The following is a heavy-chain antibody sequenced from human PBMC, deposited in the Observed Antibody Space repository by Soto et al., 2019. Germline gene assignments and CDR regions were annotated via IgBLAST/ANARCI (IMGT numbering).Heavy chain of an antibody. CDR3: ARHKGNSPEYPLDY. CDR1: GDSVSSGDYY. Sequence: SETLSLTCGVSGDSVSSGDYYWGWIRQSPGEGLVGIGSIHYSANTYYNPSLKSRVTISVDTSKNQLSLKVTSVTATDTAVYYCARHKGNSPEYPLDYWGQGTLVTVSS. J-gene: IGHJ4*02. V-gene: IGHV4-39*01. D-gene: IGHD1-1*01. CDR2: IHYSANT.